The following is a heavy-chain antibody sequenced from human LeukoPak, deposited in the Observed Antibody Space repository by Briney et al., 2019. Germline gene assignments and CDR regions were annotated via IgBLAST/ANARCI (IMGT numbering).Heavy chain of an antibody. V-gene: IGHV4-30-4*08. Sequence: PSQTLSLTCTDSRGSISSGDYYWSWIRQPPGKGLEWIGYIYYSGSTYYNPSLKSRLTISVDTSKNQFSLKLSSVTAADTAVYYCAREANSSGWYRRGGDAFDIWGQGTMVTVSS. J-gene: IGHJ3*02. CDR2: IYYSGST. D-gene: IGHD6-19*01. CDR3: AREANSSGWYRRGGDAFDI. CDR1: RGSISSGDYY.